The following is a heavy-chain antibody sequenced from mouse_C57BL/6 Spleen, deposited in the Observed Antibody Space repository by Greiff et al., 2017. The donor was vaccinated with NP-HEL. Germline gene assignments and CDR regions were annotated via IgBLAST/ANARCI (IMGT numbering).Heavy chain of an antibody. Sequence: EVKLMESGPGMVKPSQSLSLTCTVTGYSITSGYDWHWIRHFPGNKLEWMGYISYSGSTNYNPSLKSRISITHDTSKNHFFLKLNSVTTEDTATYYCARGVATEAMDYWGQGTSVTVSS. V-gene: IGHV3-1*01. J-gene: IGHJ4*01. CDR3: ARGVATEAMDY. CDR2: ISYSGST. D-gene: IGHD1-1*02. CDR1: GYSITSGYD.